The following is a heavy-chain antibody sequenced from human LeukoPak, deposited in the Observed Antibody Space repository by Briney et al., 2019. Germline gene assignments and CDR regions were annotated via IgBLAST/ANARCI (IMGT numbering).Heavy chain of an antibody. J-gene: IGHJ4*01. CDR1: GFTFTNNF. V-gene: IGHV3-7*01. Sequence: PGGSLRLSCAASGFTFTNNFMSWGRQVPVKWLEWVANIKQDGSETTYADSVRGRFTIFRDNAKDSVYLQMNSLRAEDSATYYCVREGFYFFDFWGQGTLVTVSS. CDR2: IKQDGSET. CDR3: VREGFYFFDF.